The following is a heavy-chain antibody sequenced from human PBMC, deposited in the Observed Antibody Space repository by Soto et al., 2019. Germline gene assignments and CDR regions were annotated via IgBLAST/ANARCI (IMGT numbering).Heavy chain of an antibody. V-gene: IGHV4-39*01. Sequence: SETLSLTCTVSGGSISNNNYYWGWIRQPPGKGLEWIGSIYYSGNTYYNVSLKSRVTISVDTSKDQFSLKLSSVTAADTAVYYCARLTLPYYMDVWGKGTTVTVSS. CDR1: GGSISNNNYY. CDR3: ARLTLPYYMDV. CDR2: IYYSGNT. J-gene: IGHJ6*03.